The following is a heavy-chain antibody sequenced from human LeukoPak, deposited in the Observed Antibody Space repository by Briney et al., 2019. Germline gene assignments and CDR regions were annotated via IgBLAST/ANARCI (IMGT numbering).Heavy chain of an antibody. CDR2: IYYSGST. Sequence: SETLSLTCTVSGGSISTYFWTWIRQPPGKGLEWIGNIYYSGSTNYRPSLKSRATISVDTSRNQFSLRLSSVTAADTAVCYCARCQSKYFYDRGGFDIWGQGTMVTVSS. CDR1: GGSISTYF. V-gene: IGHV4-59*01. D-gene: IGHD3-22*01. J-gene: IGHJ3*02. CDR3: ARCQSKYFYDRGGFDI.